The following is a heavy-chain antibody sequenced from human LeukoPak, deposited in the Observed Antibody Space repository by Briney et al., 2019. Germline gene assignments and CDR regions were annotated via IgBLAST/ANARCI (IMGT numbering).Heavy chain of an antibody. CDR1: GFTFSNYG. V-gene: IGHV3-30*18. CDR2: ISYDGSNK. D-gene: IGHD3-3*01. J-gene: IGHJ4*02. Sequence: GGSLRLSCAASGFTFSNYGMHWVRQAPGKGLEWVAVISYDGSNKYYADSVKGRFTISRDNSKNTLYLQMNSLRAEDTAVYYCAKGERFFPFSWGQGTLVTVSS. CDR3: AKGERFFPFS.